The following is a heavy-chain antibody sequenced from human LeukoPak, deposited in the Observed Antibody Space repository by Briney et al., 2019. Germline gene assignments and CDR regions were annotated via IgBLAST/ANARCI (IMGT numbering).Heavy chain of an antibody. D-gene: IGHD2-15*01. CDR3: ARDQCSGANCQVALDY. V-gene: IGHV3-33*01. CDR2: IWYDGSNK. Sequence: GGSLRLSCAASGFTFGSHGMHWVRQAPGKGLEWVAVIWYDGSNKYYADSVKGRFTISRDNAQNSLYLQMNSLRAEDTAVYYCARDQCSGANCQVALDYWGQGTLVTVSS. CDR1: GFTFGSHG. J-gene: IGHJ4*02.